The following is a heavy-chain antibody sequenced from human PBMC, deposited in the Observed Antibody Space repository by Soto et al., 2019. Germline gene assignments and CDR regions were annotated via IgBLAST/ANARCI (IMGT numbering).Heavy chain of an antibody. CDR1: GGTFSSYA. CDR3: ASQYYYDSSGYALDAFDI. D-gene: IGHD3-22*01. CDR2: IIPIFGTA. J-gene: IGHJ3*02. Sequence: ASVKVSCKASGGTFSSYAISWVRQAPGQGLEWMGGIIPIFGTANYAQKFQGRVTITADESTSTAYMELSSLRSEDTAVYYCASQYYYDSSGYALDAFDIWGQGTMVTVSS. V-gene: IGHV1-69*13.